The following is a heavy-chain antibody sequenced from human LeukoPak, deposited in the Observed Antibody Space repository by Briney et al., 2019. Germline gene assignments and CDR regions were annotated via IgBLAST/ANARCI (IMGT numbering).Heavy chain of an antibody. CDR1: GGSIDTYY. CDR3: ARPGRAYAFDI. Sequence: SETLSLTCTVSGGSIDTYYWSWIRQSPGKGLEWIGYINYKGRTNNNPSLKSRVTISVDTSKNQFSLKLNSVTAADTVVYYCARPGRAYAFDIWGQGTMVTVSS. J-gene: IGHJ3*02. CDR2: INYKGRT. V-gene: IGHV4-59*12. D-gene: IGHD3-10*01.